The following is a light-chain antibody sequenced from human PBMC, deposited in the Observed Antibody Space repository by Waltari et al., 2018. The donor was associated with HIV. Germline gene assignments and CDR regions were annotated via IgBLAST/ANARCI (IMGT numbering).Light chain of an antibody. CDR2: EIS. V-gene: IGLV2-8*01. Sequence: QSALTQPPSASGSPGQSVTISCTGASSDLGVYNSVSWYQQRPGKAPKVIISEISKRPPGVPTRFSGSTSGNTASLTVSGRQAADEAEYFCSFYGGSNILVFGGGTKLTVL. CDR3: SFYGGSNILV. J-gene: IGLJ2*01. CDR1: SSDLGVYNS.